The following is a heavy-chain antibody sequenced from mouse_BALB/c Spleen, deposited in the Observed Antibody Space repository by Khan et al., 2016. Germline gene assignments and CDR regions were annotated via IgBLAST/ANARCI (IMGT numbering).Heavy chain of an antibody. J-gene: IGHJ1*01. Sequence: LVVSGGGLVKPGGSLKLSCAASGFTFSDYYMYLVRQTPENRLELVATISDGGSYTYYPDSVKGRFTISRDNAKNNMYLQMSSLKSDDTAMYYCARDLNWYFDVWGAGTTVTVSS. CDR1: GFTFSDYY. V-gene: IGHV5-4*02. CDR2: ISDGGSYT. CDR3: ARDLNWYFDV.